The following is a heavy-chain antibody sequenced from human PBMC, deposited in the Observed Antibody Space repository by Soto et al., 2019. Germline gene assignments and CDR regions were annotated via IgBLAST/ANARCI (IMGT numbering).Heavy chain of an antibody. CDR1: GFTFSSYA. CDR3: ARDHCGGDCYSDPYFDY. J-gene: IGHJ4*01. V-gene: IGHV3-33*08. Sequence: PGGSLRLSCAASGFTFSSYAMSWVRQAPGKGLEWVAVIWYDGSNKYYADSVKGRFTISRDNSKNTLYLQMNSLRAEDTAVYYCARDHCGGDCYSDPYFDYWGQGTLVTVSS. D-gene: IGHD2-21*02. CDR2: IWYDGSNK.